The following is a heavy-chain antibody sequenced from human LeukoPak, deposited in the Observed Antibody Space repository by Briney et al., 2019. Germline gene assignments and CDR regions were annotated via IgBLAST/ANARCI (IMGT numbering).Heavy chain of an antibody. V-gene: IGHV3-30*04. J-gene: IGHJ4*02. CDR3: ASGYTYYYGSGSYH. D-gene: IGHD3-10*01. CDR2: ISHDGSNR. Sequence: PGGSLRLSCAASGITFNSYAMHWARQAPGKGLEWVAVISHDGSNRYYGDSVKGRFTISRDNSKNTLFLQMDSLRAEDTAVYYCASGYTYYYGSGSYHWGQGTLVTVSS. CDR1: GITFNSYA.